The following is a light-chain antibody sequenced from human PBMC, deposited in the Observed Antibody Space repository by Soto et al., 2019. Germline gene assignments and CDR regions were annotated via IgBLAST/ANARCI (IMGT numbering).Light chain of an antibody. V-gene: IGKV1-39*01. CDR3: QQYNGYYRT. Sequence: DIQMTQSPSSLSASVGDRVTITCRASQSVSSYLNWYQHKPGKAPKLLIYAASSLQSGVPSRFSGSGSGTDFTLTISSLQPEDFATYYCQQYNGYYRTFGQGTKVDIK. CDR2: AAS. J-gene: IGKJ1*01. CDR1: QSVSSY.